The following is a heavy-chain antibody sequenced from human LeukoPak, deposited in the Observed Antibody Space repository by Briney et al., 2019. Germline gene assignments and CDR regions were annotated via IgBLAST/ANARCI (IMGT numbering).Heavy chain of an antibody. CDR1: GFTFSSYG. CDR2: ISYDGSNK. D-gene: IGHD6-13*01. CDR3: ARVVAAAAYFDY. J-gene: IGHJ4*02. V-gene: IGHV3-30*19. Sequence: PGGSLRLSCAASGFTFSSYGMHWVRQAPGKGLEWVAVISYDGSNKYYADSVKGRFTISRDNSKNTLYLQMNSLRAEDTAVYYCARVVAAAAYFDYWGQGTLVTVSS.